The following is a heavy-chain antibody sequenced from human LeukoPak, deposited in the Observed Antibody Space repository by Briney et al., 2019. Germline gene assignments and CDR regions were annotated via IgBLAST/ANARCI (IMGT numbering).Heavy chain of an antibody. D-gene: IGHD6-6*01. J-gene: IGHJ4*02. CDR2: IRYDGTNK. V-gene: IGHV3-30*02. CDR1: GFNFSRYG. Sequence: GGSLRLSCAASGFNFSRYGMHWVRQAPGTGLEWVAFIRYDGTNKYCADSVKGRFTISRDNSKNILYVQMNSLRAEDTAVYYCAKPAQQLAADYWGQGTLVTVSS. CDR3: AKPAQQLAADY.